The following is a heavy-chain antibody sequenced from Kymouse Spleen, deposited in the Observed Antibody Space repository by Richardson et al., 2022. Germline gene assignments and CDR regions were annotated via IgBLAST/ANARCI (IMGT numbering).Heavy chain of an antibody. J-gene: IGHJ4*02. CDR3: ARWGLGSRYFDY. CDR1: GGSFSGYY. D-gene: IGHD7-27*02. V-gene: IGHV4-34*01. Sequence: QVQLQQWGAGLLKPSETLSLTCAVYGGSFSGYYWSWIRQPPGKGLEWIGEINHSGSTNYNPSLKSRVTISVDTSKNQFSLKLSSVTAADTAVYYCARWGLGSRYFDYWGQGTLVTVSS. CDR2: INHSGST.